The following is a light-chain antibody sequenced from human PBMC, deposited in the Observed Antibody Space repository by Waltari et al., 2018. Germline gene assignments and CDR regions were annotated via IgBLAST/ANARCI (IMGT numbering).Light chain of an antibody. Sequence: QSPLTQPRSVSGSPGPSVTLSCTGTSSDVGGYNSFSWYQQHPGKAPKLFIYDVTKRPSGVPDRFSGSKSGNTASLTISGLQTEDEADYYCCSYAGTYTFLVFGGGTKLTVL. CDR2: DVT. J-gene: IGLJ2*01. CDR1: SSDVGGYNS. V-gene: IGLV2-11*01. CDR3: CSYAGTYTFLV.